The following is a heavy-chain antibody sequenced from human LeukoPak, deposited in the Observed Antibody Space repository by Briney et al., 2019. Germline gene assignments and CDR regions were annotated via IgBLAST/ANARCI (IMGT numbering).Heavy chain of an antibody. CDR1: GYTFTGYY. Sequence: ASVKVSCKASGYTFTGYYMHWVRQAPGQGLEWMGWINPNSGGTNYAQKFQGWVTMTRDTSISTAYMELSRLRSDDTAVYYCARDHDFWSGYYTGGAFDIWGQGTMVTVSS. V-gene: IGHV1-2*04. CDR2: INPNSGGT. J-gene: IGHJ3*02. CDR3: ARDHDFWSGYYTGGAFDI. D-gene: IGHD3-3*01.